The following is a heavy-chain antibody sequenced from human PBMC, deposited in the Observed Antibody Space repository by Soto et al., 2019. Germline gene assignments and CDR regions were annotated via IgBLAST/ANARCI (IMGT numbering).Heavy chain of an antibody. Sequence: PGESLKISCKGSGYSFTSYWIGWVRQMPGKGLEWMGIIYPGDSDTRYSPSFQGQVTISADKSISTAYLQWSSLKASDTAMYYCARVGMLSEMNYYGMDVWGQGTTVTVSS. J-gene: IGHJ6*02. D-gene: IGHD2-8*01. CDR1: GYSFTSYW. V-gene: IGHV5-51*01. CDR3: ARVGMLSEMNYYGMDV. CDR2: IYPGDSDT.